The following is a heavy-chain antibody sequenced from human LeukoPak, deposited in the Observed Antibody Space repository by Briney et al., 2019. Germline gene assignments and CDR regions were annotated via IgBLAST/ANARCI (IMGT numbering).Heavy chain of an antibody. CDR3: AKEVVVVADLYGMDV. J-gene: IGHJ6*02. CDR1: GFTFRNYW. D-gene: IGHD2-15*01. CDR2: IRYDGSNK. V-gene: IGHV3-30*02. Sequence: PGGSLRLSCAASGFTFRNYWMNWVRQAPGKGLEWVAFIRYDGSNKYYADSVKGRFTISRDNSKNTLYLQMNSLRAEDTAVYYCAKEVVVVADLYGMDVWGQGTTVTVSS.